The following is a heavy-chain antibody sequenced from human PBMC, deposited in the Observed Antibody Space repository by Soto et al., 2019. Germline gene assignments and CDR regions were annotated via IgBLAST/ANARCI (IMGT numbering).Heavy chain of an antibody. D-gene: IGHD6-6*01. CDR3: AASGVAARPDYYGMDV. V-gene: IGHV4-34*01. J-gene: IGHJ6*02. CDR2: INHSGST. Sequence: LSLTCAVYGGSFSGYYWSWIRQPPVKGLEWIGEINHSGSTNYNPSLKSRVTISVDTSKNQFSLKLSSVTAADTAVYYCAASGVAARPDYYGMDVWGQGTTVTVSS. CDR1: GGSFSGYY.